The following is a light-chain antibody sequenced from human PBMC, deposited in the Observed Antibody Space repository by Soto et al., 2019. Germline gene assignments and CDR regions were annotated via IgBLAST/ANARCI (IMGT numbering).Light chain of an antibody. CDR1: RSDIGSYNY. CDR3: ISYTGSSTSYV. Sequence: QSVLTQPASVSGSPGQSITISCSGTRSDIGSYNYVAWYQQFPGKPPKILIYGVSNRPSGVSSRFSGSKSGNTASLTISGLQAEDEADYYCISYTGSSTSYVFGSGTKGTVL. V-gene: IGLV2-14*01. J-gene: IGLJ1*01. CDR2: GVS.